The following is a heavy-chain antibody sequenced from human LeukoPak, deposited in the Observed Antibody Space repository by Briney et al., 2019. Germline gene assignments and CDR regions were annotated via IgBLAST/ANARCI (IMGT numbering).Heavy chain of an antibody. CDR1: GGTFSSYA. D-gene: IGHD4-11*01. CDR3: ARMTTVRGYYYYYYMGV. J-gene: IGHJ6*03. CDR2: IIPIFGTA. Sequence: VASVKVSCKASGGTFSSYAISWVRQAPGQGLEWIGRIIPIFGTANYAQKFQGRVTITTDESTSTAYMELSSLRSEDTAVYYCARMTTVRGYYYYYYMGVWGKGTTVTVSS. V-gene: IGHV1-69*05.